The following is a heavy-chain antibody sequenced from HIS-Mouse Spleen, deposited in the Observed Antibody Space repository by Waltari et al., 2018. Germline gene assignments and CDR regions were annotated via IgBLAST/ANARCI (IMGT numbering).Heavy chain of an antibody. CDR2: IDPSSGGT. CDR1: GYTFTGYY. Sequence: QVQLVQSGAEVKKPGASVKVSCKASGYTFTGYYMHWVRQAPGQGLGWMGWIDPSSGGTKYAQKFQGRVTMTRDTSISTACMELSRLRSDDTAVYYCARALIAARPYYFDYWGQGTLVTVSS. D-gene: IGHD6-6*01. V-gene: IGHV1-2*02. CDR3: ARALIAARPYYFDY. J-gene: IGHJ4*02.